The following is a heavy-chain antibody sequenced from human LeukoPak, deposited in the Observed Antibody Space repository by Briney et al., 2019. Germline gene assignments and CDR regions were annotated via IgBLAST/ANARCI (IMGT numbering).Heavy chain of an antibody. CDR3: ARLSGAPIRHPIYHFDY. CDR1: GYSISSAYY. V-gene: IGHV4-38-2*01. D-gene: IGHD2-2*02. CDR2: VYHSGST. J-gene: IGHJ4*02. Sequence: PSETLSLTCAVSGYSISSAYYCGWIRQPPGKGLEWIGNVYHSGSTYKNPSLKSRVTISLDTSKNQFSLNLSSVTAADTAMYYCARLSGAPIRHPIYHFDYWGQGTRVTVSS.